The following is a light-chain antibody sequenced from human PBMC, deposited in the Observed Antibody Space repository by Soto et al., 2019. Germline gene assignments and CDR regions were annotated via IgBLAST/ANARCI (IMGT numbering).Light chain of an antibody. V-gene: IGKV3-20*01. CDR3: QQYGNSPQT. CDR2: GAA. J-gene: IGKJ1*01. Sequence: EIVLPQSPGTLSWSPGEGATLACRARQSVRSTYHASYQQKPGQAPRRLIYGAASRAASSPERWCGSGAGRDVTLTIIRLEPEDFSVYYCQQYGNSPQTFGQGTKVDIK. CDR1: QSVRSTY.